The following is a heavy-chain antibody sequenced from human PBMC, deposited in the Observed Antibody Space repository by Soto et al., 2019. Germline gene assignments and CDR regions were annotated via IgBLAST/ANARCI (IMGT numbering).Heavy chain of an antibody. D-gene: IGHD3-9*01. CDR1: GFSLRTSGLG. CDR3: AHVLGYFGYGMDV. V-gene: IGHV2-5*02. J-gene: IGHJ6*02. CDR2: IYWDDDK. Sequence: QITLQESGPPLVKPTQTLTLTCTFSGFSLRTSGLGVAWIRQPPGKALEWLALIYWDDDKRFSPSLRSRLTIPRDVSKNQVVLRMTNMDPVDTATYYCAHVLGYFGYGMDVWGQGTTVSVSS.